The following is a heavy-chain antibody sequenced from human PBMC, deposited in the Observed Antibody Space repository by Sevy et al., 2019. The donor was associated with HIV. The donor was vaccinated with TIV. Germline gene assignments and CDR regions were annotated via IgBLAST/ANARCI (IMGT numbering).Heavy chain of an antibody. CDR3: AGVAVSYCTNDCYHRFDY. D-gene: IGHD2-8*01. J-gene: IGHJ4*02. CDR1: GFSFSHYA. V-gene: IGHV3-30-3*01. CDR2: ISYDGTYK. Sequence: GGSLRLSCAVSGFSFSHYAFHWVRQAPGKGLEWVSLISYDGTYKYYAGALKGRFTISRDNSKNTLYLQMNSLRGNDTAVYYCAGVAVSYCTNDCYHRFDYWGPGALVTVSS.